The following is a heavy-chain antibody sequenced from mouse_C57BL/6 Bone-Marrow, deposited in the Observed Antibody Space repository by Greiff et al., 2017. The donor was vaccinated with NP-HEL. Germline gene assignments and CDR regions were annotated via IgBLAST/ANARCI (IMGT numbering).Heavy chain of an antibody. CDR1: GFTFSSYG. D-gene: IGHD2-3*01. V-gene: IGHV5-6*02. CDR3: ARRGWRFAY. J-gene: IGHJ3*01. Sequence: EVMLVESGGDLVKPGGSLKLSCAASGFTFSSYGMSWVRQTPDKRLEWVATISSGGSYTYYPDSVKGRFTISRANANNTLYLQMSSLKSEDTAMYYCARRGWRFAYWGQGTLVTVSA. CDR2: ISSGGSYT.